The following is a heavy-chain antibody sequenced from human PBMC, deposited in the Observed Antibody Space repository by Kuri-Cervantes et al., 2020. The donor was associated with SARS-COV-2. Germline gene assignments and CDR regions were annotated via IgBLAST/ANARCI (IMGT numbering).Heavy chain of an antibody. D-gene: IGHD5-12*01. V-gene: IGHV1-69*13. J-gene: IGHJ6*02. CDR1: GGTFSSYA. Sequence: SVKVSCKASGGTFSSYAISWVRQAPGQGLEWMGGIIPIFGTANYAQKFQGRVTITADESTSTAYMELSSLRSEDTAVSYCAILVATTDEAPGPEVDVWGQGTTVTVSS. CDR2: IIPIFGTA. CDR3: AILVATTDEAPGPEVDV.